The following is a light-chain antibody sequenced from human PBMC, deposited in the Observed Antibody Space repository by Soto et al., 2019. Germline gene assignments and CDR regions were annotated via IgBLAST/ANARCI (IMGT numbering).Light chain of an antibody. Sequence: DIQMTQSPSSLSASVEDRVIITCRASQSISNHLNWYQQKPGKAPELVIFAASSLQSGVPSRFSGSRSGPDFTVTISSLQPEDFATYYCQQSYSSPPTFGQGTKVEIK. CDR3: QQSYSSPPT. V-gene: IGKV1-39*01. CDR1: QSISNH. CDR2: AAS. J-gene: IGKJ1*01.